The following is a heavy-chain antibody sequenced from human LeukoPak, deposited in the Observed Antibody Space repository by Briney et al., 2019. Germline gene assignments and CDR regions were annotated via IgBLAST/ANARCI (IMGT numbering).Heavy chain of an antibody. V-gene: IGHV3-74*01. J-gene: IGHJ5*02. CDR1: GFTFRNYW. CDR2: INSDGINT. D-gene: IGHD3-22*01. Sequence: GGSLRLSCAASGFTFRNYWMHGVRHAPGKGLGWVSRINSDGINTSYADSVKGRFTISRDNAKNTLNLQMNSLRAEDTAVYYCARDLGQYYDTSDNWFDPWGQGTLVTVSS. CDR3: ARDLGQYYDTSDNWFDP.